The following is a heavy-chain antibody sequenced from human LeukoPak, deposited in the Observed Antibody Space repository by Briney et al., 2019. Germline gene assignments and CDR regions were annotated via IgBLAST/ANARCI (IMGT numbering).Heavy chain of an antibody. CDR2: LSPGTGGT. Sequence: EASVKVSCKPSGYTFPDYYVHWVLQAPGQPLEYIGWLSPGTGGTNSAQKFQGRVTMTRDTSISTAYLELSRLASDDTALYYCARNYGRTSRYFDYWGQGTLVTVSS. CDR3: ARNYGRTSRYFDY. D-gene: IGHD3-16*01. J-gene: IGHJ4*02. V-gene: IGHV1-2*02. CDR1: GYTFPDYY.